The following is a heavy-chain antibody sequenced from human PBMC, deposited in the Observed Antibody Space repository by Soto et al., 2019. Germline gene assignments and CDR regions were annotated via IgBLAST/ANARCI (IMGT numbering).Heavy chain of an antibody. V-gene: IGHV3-7*03. CDR2: IKQDGSEK. CDR3: ARGRFGGILRFLEWTGNGMDV. Sequence: GGALSLSCAASGFTFSSDWMSWVRQAPWKWLEWVANIKQDGSEKYYVDSVKGRFTISRDNAKNSLYLQMNSLRAEDTAVYYCARGRFGGILRFLEWTGNGMDVWGQGTTVTVSS. J-gene: IGHJ6*02. CDR1: GFTFSSDW. D-gene: IGHD3-3*01.